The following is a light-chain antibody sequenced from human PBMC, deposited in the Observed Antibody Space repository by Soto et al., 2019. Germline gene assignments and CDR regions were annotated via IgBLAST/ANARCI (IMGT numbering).Light chain of an antibody. Sequence: DIQMTKSPSPLSESVGDKFTLTSRASKSFSSWLAWYQRKPGKAPNLLIYDASSLESGVPSRFRGSGSGTEFTLTISSLQPDDFATYYCQQYNSYPGTFGQGTKVEIK. J-gene: IGKJ1*01. V-gene: IGKV1-5*01. CDR3: QQYNSYPGT. CDR1: KSFSSW. CDR2: DAS.